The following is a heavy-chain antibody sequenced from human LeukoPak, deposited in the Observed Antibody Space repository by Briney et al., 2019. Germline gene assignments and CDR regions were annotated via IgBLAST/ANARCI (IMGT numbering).Heavy chain of an antibody. V-gene: IGHV3-23*01. Sequence: GGSLRLSCAASGFTFSNYAMSWVRQAPGKGLEWVSGFSGSGGITYYADSVKGRFTISRDNTKNTLYLQLNSLRAEDTAVYYCAKDRVRKTYYYDSSQNFDYWGQGTLVTVSS. D-gene: IGHD3-22*01. CDR2: FSGSGGIT. CDR1: GFTFSNYA. J-gene: IGHJ4*02. CDR3: AKDRVRKTYYYDSSQNFDY.